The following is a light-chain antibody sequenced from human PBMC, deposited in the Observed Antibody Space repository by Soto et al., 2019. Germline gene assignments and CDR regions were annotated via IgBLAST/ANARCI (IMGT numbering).Light chain of an antibody. CDR1: SSDVGSYNY. CDR3: SSYTSGSALYV. J-gene: IGLJ1*01. V-gene: IGLV2-14*01. CDR2: ASS. Sequence: QSVLTQPASVSGSPGQSITISCTGTSSDVGSYNYVSWYQQHPGKAPRLMIYASSNRPSGVSHRFSGSRSGNTAPLTISGLQAEDEADYFCSSYTSGSALYVFGSGTKV.